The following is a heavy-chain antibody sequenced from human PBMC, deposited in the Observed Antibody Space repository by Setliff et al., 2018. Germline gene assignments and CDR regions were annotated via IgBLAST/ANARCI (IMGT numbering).Heavy chain of an antibody. Sequence: ASVKVSFKASGYTLRNYAFAWVRQAPGQGLEWVGWISVYNGDTNYAQKFQGRVTLTTDTSTSTAYMELRSPTSDDSAFYYCARAPSVELVTIRTNSWFTYWGQGTLVTVSS. CDR2: ISVYNGDT. CDR1: GYTLRNYA. V-gene: IGHV1-18*01. J-gene: IGHJ4*02. CDR3: ARAPSVELVTIRTNSWFTY. D-gene: IGHD5-18*01.